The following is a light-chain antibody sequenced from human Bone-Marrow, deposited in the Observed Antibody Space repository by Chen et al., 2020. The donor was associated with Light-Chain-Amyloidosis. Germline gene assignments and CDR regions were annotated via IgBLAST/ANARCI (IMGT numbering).Light chain of an antibody. J-gene: IGKJ3*01. CDR3: QQGYSKPFT. Sequence: DIQMTQSPSSLSASVGGRVTITCRSSQSINNYLNWFQQKTGKAPKLLIFAASNLQSGVPSRFSGSGSGTAFTLTISSLQPEDFASYYCQQGYSKPFTFGPGTKVDFK. CDR2: AAS. CDR1: QSINNY. V-gene: IGKV1-39*01.